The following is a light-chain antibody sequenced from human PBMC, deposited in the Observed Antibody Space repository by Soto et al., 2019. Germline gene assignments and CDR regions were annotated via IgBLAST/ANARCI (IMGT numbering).Light chain of an antibody. CDR2: GAS. V-gene: IGKV3-15*01. Sequence: VMTQSPATLSVSPGERATLSSRAIQNVASHLAWYQHKPGQASRLLIYGASTRATGLPARFSGSGSGTEFTLTISSLQSEDFAVYYCQQYNNWPPTWTFGQGTKVDIK. CDR1: QNVASH. CDR3: QQYNNWPPTWT. J-gene: IGKJ1*01.